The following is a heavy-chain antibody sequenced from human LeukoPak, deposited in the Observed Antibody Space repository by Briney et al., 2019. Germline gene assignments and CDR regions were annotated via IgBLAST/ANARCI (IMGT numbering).Heavy chain of an antibody. D-gene: IGHD1-1*01. V-gene: IGHV4-38-2*01. Sequence: SETLSLTCAVSGYSISSGYFWGWIRQPPGKGLQWIGSIFQRGYSYYNPSLKSRVTISVDTSRNQFSLKLSSVTAADTAVYYCAGDKETTGNGRPNWFDPWGQGTLVTVSS. CDR1: GYSISSGYF. CDR2: IFQRGYS. J-gene: IGHJ5*02. CDR3: AGDKETTGNGRPNWFDP.